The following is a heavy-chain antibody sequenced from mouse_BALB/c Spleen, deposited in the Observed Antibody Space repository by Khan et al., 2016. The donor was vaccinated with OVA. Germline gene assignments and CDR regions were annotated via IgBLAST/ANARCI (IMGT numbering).Heavy chain of an antibody. CDR2: INPRSGYT. J-gene: IGHJ4*01. D-gene: IGHD2-14*01. V-gene: IGHV1-4*01. CDR3: SRRTTGYAMDY. Sequence: QVQLQQSGAELARPGASVKMSCEASGYTFTSNTMHWVKQRPGKGLEWIGYINPRSGYTNYNQKFKDKATLTADKSSSTAYMQLSSLTSEDSAVDYCSRRTTGYAMDYWGQGTSVIVSS. CDR1: GYTFTSNT.